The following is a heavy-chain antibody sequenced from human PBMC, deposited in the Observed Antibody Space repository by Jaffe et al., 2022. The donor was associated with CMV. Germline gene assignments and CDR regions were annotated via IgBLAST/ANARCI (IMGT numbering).Heavy chain of an antibody. V-gene: IGHV3-21*01. CDR3: ARVFGRYCSSTSCYPHYYYYYMDV. J-gene: IGHJ6*03. CDR2: ISSSSSYI. D-gene: IGHD2-2*01. Sequence: EVQLVESGGGLVKPGGSLRLSCAASGFTFSSYSMNWVRQAPGKGLEWVSSISSSSSYIYYADSVKGRFTISRDNAKNSLYLQMNSLRAEDTAVYYCARVFGRYCSSTSCYPHYYYYYMDVWGKGTTVTVSS. CDR1: GFTFSSYS.